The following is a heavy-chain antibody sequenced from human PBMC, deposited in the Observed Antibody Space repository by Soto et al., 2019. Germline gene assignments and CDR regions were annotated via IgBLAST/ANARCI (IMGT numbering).Heavy chain of an antibody. CDR1: GFTFSSYG. Sequence: TGGSLRLSCAASGFTFSSYGMHWVRQAPGKGLEWVAVIWYDGSNKYYADSVKGRFTISRDNSKNTLYLQMNSLRAEDTAVYYCARGGDILTGSLPSDPWGQGTLVTVSS. CDR3: ARGGDILTGSLPSDP. D-gene: IGHD3-9*01. V-gene: IGHV3-33*01. J-gene: IGHJ5*02. CDR2: IWYDGSNK.